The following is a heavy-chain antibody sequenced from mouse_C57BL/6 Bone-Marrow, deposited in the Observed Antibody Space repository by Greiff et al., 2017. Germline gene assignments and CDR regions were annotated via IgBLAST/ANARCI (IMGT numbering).Heavy chain of an antibody. D-gene: IGHD2-10*02. J-gene: IGHJ2*01. CDR2: IRSKSNNYAT. Sequence: EVKLQESGGGLVQPKGSLKLSCAASGFTFNTYAMNWVRQAPGKGLEWVARIRSKSNNYATYYADSVKDRFTISRDDSQSMLYLQMNNLKTEDTAMYYCVRQEYGNYFDYWGQGTTLTVSS. CDR1: GFTFNTYA. CDR3: VRQEYGNYFDY. V-gene: IGHV10-1*02.